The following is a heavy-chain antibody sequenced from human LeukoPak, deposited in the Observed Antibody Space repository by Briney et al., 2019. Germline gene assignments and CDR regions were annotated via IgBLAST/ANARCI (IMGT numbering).Heavy chain of an antibody. D-gene: IGHD2-15*01. CDR1: GGTFSSYA. CDR3: ARVRWLLVNYFDY. CDR2: IIPIFGTA. Sequence: SVKVSCKASGGTFSSYAISWVRQAPGQGLEWMGGIIPIFGTANYAQKFQGRVTITADESTSTAYMELSSLRSDDTAVYYCARVRWLLVNYFDYWGQGTLVTVSS. V-gene: IGHV1-69*13. J-gene: IGHJ4*02.